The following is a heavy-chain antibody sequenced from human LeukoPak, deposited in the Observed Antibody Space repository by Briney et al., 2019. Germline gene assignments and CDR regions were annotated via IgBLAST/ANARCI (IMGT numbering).Heavy chain of an antibody. V-gene: IGHV3-23*01. J-gene: IGHJ4*02. CDR3: AKDLSAT. CDR1: GFTFSSYA. CDR2: NSGRGGST. D-gene: IGHD1-26*01. Sequence: GGSLRLSCAASGFTFSSYAMSWVRQAPGKGLEGGSANSGRGGSTYYADCVKGRVTISRDNSKNTLYLQMNSLRAEDTAVYYCAKDLSATWGQGTLVTVSS.